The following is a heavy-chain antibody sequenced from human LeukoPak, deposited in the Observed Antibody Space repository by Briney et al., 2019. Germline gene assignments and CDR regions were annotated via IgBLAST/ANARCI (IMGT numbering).Heavy chain of an antibody. D-gene: IGHD5-18*01. CDR2: VYYSGST. V-gene: IGHV4-39*07. CDR1: AGSISSSTYS. Sequence: PSETLSLTCIVSAGSISSSTYSWGWIRQPPGKGMEWIGTVYYSGSTYFNPSLKSRVTISVDTSKNQFSLKLSSVTAADTAVYYCARGGVLQLWLAWKKYNWFDPWGQGTLVTVSS. J-gene: IGHJ5*02. CDR3: ARGGVLQLWLAWKKYNWFDP.